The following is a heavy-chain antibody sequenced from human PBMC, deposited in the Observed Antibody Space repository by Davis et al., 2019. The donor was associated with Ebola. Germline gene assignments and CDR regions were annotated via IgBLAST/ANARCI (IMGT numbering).Heavy chain of an antibody. D-gene: IGHD7-27*01. CDR1: GGSFKSYY. CDR2: VNHSGSS. J-gene: IGHJ4*02. CDR3: VRGRTWGIPDY. Sequence: SETLSLTCAVYGGSFKSYYWNWIRQPPGKGLEWIGEVNHSGSSKYNPSLKSRVIISVDTSKNQFSLNLNSVTAADTAIYYCVRGRTWGIPDYWGQGTLVTVSS. V-gene: IGHV4-34*01.